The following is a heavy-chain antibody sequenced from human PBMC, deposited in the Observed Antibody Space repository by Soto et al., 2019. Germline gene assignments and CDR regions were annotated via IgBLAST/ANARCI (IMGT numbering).Heavy chain of an antibody. CDR1: GFSFGHYP. D-gene: IGHD1-26*01. CDR2: IGASGDQT. Sequence: DVQLLESGGDLVQPGGSLRLSCAASGFSFGHYPMGWVRQAPGKGLEWVTHIGASGDQTFYPDSVRGRFTISRDNSKNILYLQMNSLGVEDTAIYYCAQEESRGGAYHYWGQGTLVTVSS. V-gene: IGHV3-23*01. CDR3: AQEESRGGAYHY. J-gene: IGHJ4*02.